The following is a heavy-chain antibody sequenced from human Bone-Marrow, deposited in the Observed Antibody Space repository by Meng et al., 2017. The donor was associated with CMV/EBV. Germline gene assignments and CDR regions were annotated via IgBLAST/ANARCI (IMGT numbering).Heavy chain of an antibody. V-gene: IGHV4-34*01. Sequence: SETLSLTCAVYDGSFSGYYWSWIRQPPGKGLEWTGEIDLTGSTNYNPSLKSRVTISVDTPKNQLSLKLSFVTAADTAVYYCARGSVGARLATWGQGTLVTVSS. CDR1: DGSFSGYY. D-gene: IGHD1-26*01. CDR3: ARGSVGARLAT. CDR2: IDLTGST. J-gene: IGHJ1*01.